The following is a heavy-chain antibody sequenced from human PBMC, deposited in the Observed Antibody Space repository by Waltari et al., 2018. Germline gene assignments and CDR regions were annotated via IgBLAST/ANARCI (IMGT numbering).Heavy chain of an antibody. CDR2: IYHSGST. CDR3: ARGEDGDYALGWFDP. CDR1: GYSISSGYY. Sequence: QVQLQESGPGLVKPSETLSLTCAVSGYSISSGYYWGWIRQPPGKGLEWIGSIYHSGSTYSNPSLKSRVTISVDTSKNQFSLKLSSVTAADTAVYYCARGEDGDYALGWFDPWGQGTLVTVSS. J-gene: IGHJ5*02. D-gene: IGHD4-17*01. V-gene: IGHV4-38-2*01.